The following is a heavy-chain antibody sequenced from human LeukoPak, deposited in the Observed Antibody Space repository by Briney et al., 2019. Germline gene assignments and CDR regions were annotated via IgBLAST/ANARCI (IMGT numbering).Heavy chain of an antibody. CDR3: ARDDPYGD. CDR2: IYSGGYT. J-gene: IGHJ4*02. Sequence: GGSLRLSCAASGFSVSSNYMSWVRQAPGRGLEWVSVIYSGGYTNYADSVKGRFTISRDNSKNTLYLQMNSLRVEDTAVYYCARDDPYGDWGQGTLVTVSS. V-gene: IGHV3-53*01. CDR1: GFSVSSNY. D-gene: IGHD4-17*01.